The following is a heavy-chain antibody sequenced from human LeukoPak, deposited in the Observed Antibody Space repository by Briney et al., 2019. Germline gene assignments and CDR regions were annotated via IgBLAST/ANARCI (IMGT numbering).Heavy chain of an antibody. CDR3: TRGLPGGLDI. Sequence: GGSLRLSCAASGFTFSSYDMHWVRQVTGKGLEWVSSIHTAGDTHYSGSVKGRFTISRENAKNSLYLQMNSLRAGDTAVYYCTRGLPGGLDIWGQGTMVTVSP. V-gene: IGHV3-13*01. D-gene: IGHD2-8*02. J-gene: IGHJ3*02. CDR2: IHTAGDT. CDR1: GFTFSSYD.